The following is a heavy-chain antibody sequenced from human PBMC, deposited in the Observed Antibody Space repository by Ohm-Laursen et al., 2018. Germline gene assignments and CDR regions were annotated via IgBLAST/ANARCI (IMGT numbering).Heavy chain of an antibody. CDR2: IYHSGST. V-gene: IGHV4-59*11. Sequence: TLSLTWTVSGGSISNQYWNWVRQSPGKGLEWIGYIYHSGSTKYNPFFNSRVTISVDTSKNQFSLKLSSVTAADTAVYYCARRDYVWGSYRSLDYWGQGALVTVSS. D-gene: IGHD3-16*02. J-gene: IGHJ4*02. CDR3: ARRDYVWGSYRSLDY. CDR1: GGSISNQY.